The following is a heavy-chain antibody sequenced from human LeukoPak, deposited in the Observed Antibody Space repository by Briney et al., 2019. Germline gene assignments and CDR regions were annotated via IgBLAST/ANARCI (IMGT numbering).Heavy chain of an antibody. CDR2: ISYSGGST. D-gene: IGHD4/OR15-4a*01. CDR1: GFTFSNYA. Sequence: GGSLGLSCAASGFTFSNYAMNWVRQAPGKGLEWVSVISYSGGSTNYADSVKGRFTISRDNSKNTLYLQMNSLRAEDTAVYYCARAAGAFDYWGQGTLVTVSS. J-gene: IGHJ4*02. CDR3: ARAAGAFDY. V-gene: IGHV3-23*01.